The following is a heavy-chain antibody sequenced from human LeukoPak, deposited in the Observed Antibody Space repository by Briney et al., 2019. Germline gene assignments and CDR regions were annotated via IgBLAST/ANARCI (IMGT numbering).Heavy chain of an antibody. Sequence: SETLSLTCAVYGGSFSGYYWSWIRQPPGKGLEWIGEINHSGSINYNPSLKSRVTISVDTSKNQFSLKLSSVTAADTAVYYCARERGLMVVRGRLGGFDPWGQGTLVTVSS. V-gene: IGHV4-34*01. CDR2: INHSGSI. CDR1: GGSFSGYY. D-gene: IGHD3-10*01. J-gene: IGHJ5*02. CDR3: ARERGLMVVRGRLGGFDP.